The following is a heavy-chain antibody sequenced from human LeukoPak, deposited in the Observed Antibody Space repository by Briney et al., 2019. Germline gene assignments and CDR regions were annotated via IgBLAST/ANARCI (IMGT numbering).Heavy chain of an antibody. CDR2: INPNSGGT. V-gene: IGHV1-2*02. D-gene: IGHD1-26*01. J-gene: IGHJ6*02. CDR3: ARDSLGVGATHYYYYYGMDV. CDR1: GYTFTGYY. Sequence: ASVKVSCKSSGYTFTGYYIHWVRQAPGQGLEWMGWINPNSGGTNYAQKFQGRVTMTRDTSISTAYMELSRLRSDDTAVYYCARDSLGVGATHYYYYYGMDVWGQGTTVTVSS.